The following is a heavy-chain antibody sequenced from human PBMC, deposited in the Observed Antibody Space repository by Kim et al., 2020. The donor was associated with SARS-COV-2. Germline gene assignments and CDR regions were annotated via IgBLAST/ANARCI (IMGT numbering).Heavy chain of an antibody. V-gene: IGHV1-69*13. D-gene: IGHD5-12*01. CDR2: IIPIFGTA. CDR3: ARLLRGYSGYELDY. CDR1: GGTFSSYA. Sequence: SVKVSCKASGGTFSSYAISWVRQAPGQGLEWMGGIIPIFGTANYAQKFQGRVTITADESTRTAYMELSSLRSEDTAVYYCARLLRGYSGYELDYWGQGTLVTVSS. J-gene: IGHJ4*02.